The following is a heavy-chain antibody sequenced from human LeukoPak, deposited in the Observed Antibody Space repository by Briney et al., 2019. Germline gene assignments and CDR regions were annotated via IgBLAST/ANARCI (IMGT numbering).Heavy chain of an antibody. V-gene: IGHV3-7*01. J-gene: IGHJ4*02. CDR2: VKQDGSET. CDR3: ARERGLELLTY. CDR1: EFTFSNSW. Sequence: GGSLRLSCEVSEFTFSNSWMSWVRQAPGKGLEWVANVKQDGSETYYVDSVKGRFTISRDNAKNSLFLQMNSLRAEDTAVYYCARERGLELLTYWGQGALVTVSS. D-gene: IGHD1-7*01.